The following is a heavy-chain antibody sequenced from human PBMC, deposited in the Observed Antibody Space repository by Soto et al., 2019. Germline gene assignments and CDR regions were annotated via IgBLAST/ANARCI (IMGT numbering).Heavy chain of an antibody. CDR2: IIPILGIA. Sequence: QVQLVQSGAEVKKPGASVKVSCKASGGTFSSYTISWVRQAPGQGLEWMGRIIPILGIANYAQKFQGRVTITADKSTITAYVELSSLRAEDTAVYYCARTVTTQIGDAFGIWVQGTMVTVSS. J-gene: IGHJ3*02. V-gene: IGHV1-69*02. CDR3: ARTVTTQIGDAFGI. CDR1: GGTFSSYT. D-gene: IGHD4-17*01.